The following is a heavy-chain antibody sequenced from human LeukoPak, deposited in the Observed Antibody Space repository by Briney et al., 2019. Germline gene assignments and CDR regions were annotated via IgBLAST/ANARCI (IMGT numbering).Heavy chain of an antibody. V-gene: IGHV3-15*01. J-gene: IGHJ4*02. CDR3: MTYSSDSCPL. Sequence: PGGSLRLSCAASGITFSNARMTWLRQAPGKGLEWVGRIYRSSNGETTDYGAPVNGRFTMSRDDSKNTLHLQMNSLQTEDTALYYCMTYSSDSCPLGGQGTLVTVSS. CDR1: GITFSNAR. CDR2: IYRSSNGETT. D-gene: IGHD6-19*01.